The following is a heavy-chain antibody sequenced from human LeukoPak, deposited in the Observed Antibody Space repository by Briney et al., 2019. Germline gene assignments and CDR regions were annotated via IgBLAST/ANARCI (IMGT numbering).Heavy chain of an antibody. V-gene: IGHV1-2*02. D-gene: IGHD3-3*01. CDR2: INPNSGGT. J-gene: IGHJ4*02. Sequence: ASVKVSCKASGYTFTGYYMHWVRQAPGQGFEWMGWINPNSGGTNYAQKSQGRVTMTRDTSISTAYMELSRLRSDDTAVYYCARGTPNGFLEWLSVGDYWGQGTLVTVSS. CDR3: ARGTPNGFLEWLSVGDY. CDR1: GYTFTGYY.